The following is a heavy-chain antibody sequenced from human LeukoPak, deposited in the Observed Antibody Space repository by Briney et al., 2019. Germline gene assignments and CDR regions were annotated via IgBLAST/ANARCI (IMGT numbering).Heavy chain of an antibody. V-gene: IGHV4-39*07. CDR3: ARGDWGSPDYYYMDV. D-gene: IGHD7-27*01. CDR2: IYYSGST. J-gene: IGHJ6*03. CDR1: GASISGSGYY. Sequence: SETLSLTCAVSGASISGSGYYWGWIRQPPGKGLEWIGNIYYSGSTYYNASLQSRVTISIDTSKNQFSLKQSSVTAADTAVYYCARGDWGSPDYYYMDVWGKGTTVTISS.